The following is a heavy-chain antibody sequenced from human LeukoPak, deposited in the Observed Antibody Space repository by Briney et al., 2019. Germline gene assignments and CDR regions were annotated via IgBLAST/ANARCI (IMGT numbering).Heavy chain of an antibody. D-gene: IGHD1-26*01. CDR1: GFTFDDYA. J-gene: IGHJ4*02. CDR3: AKEGGSYPTGIDY. CDR2: ISWNSGSI. V-gene: IGHV3-9*01. Sequence: PGGSLRLSCAASGFTFDDYAMHWVRQAPGKGLEWVSGISWNSGSIGYADSVKGRFTISRDNSKNTLYLQMNSLRAEDTAVYYCAKEGGSYPTGIDYWGQGTLVTVSS.